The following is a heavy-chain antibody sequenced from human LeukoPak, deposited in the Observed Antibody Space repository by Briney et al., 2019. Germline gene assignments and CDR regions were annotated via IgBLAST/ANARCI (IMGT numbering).Heavy chain of an antibody. CDR1: GFPFSSYV. V-gene: IGHV3-23*01. CDR2: ISGSGDST. J-gene: IGHJ4*02. Sequence: GGSLRLSCAASGFPFSSYVMRWVRQGPGKGLQWVSAISGSGDSTDYADSVKGRFTISRDNSRNILFLQMSSLRADDTAIYYCARQVGFCSDSTCYFDYWGQGALVTVSS. CDR3: ARQVGFCSDSTCYFDY. D-gene: IGHD3-22*01.